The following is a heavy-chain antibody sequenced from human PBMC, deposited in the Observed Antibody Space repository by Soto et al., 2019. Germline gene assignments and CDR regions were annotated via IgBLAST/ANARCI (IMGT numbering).Heavy chain of an antibody. V-gene: IGHV1-18*01. D-gene: IGHD3-3*01. CDR3: ARKTFYDFWSAPSPFDT. CDR1: GYTFTSYG. Sequence: GASVKVSCKASGYTFTSYGISWVRQAPGQGLEWMGWISAYNGNTNYAQKLQGRVTMTTDTSTSTAYMELRSLRSDDTAVYYCARKTFYDFWSAPSPFDTGGKGTLVTVSS. CDR2: ISAYNGNT. J-gene: IGHJ4*02.